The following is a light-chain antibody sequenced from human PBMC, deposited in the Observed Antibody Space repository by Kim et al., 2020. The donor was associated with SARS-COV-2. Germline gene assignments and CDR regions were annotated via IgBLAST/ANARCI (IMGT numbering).Light chain of an antibody. CDR2: GAS. J-gene: IGKJ1*01. CDR1: QSVSSN. CDR3: QQYNNWPQT. V-gene: IGKV3-15*01. Sequence: VSPGEGATLSCRASQSVSSNLAWYQQKPGQAPRLLIHGASTRATGIPARFSGSGSGTDFTLTISSLQSEDFAVYYCQQYNNWPQTFGQGTKVDIK.